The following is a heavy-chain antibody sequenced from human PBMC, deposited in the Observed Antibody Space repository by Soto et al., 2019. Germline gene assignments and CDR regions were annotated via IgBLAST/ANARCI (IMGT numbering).Heavy chain of an antibody. CDR2: ISNSGGST. CDR1: GFTFSSYA. CDR3: AQDPLSHDYGALDY. Sequence: EVQLLESGGGLVQPGGSLRLSCAASGFTFSSYAMSWVRQAPGKGLEWVSAISNSGGSTYYADSVKGRFTISRDNSKNTLYLQRISLRAEATAVYYCAQDPLSHDYGALDYWGQGTLVTVSS. D-gene: IGHD4-17*01. J-gene: IGHJ4*02. V-gene: IGHV3-23*01.